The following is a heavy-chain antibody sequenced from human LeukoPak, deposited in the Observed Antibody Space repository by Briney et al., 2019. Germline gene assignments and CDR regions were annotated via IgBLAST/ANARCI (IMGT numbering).Heavy chain of an antibody. J-gene: IGHJ4*02. CDR1: GGTFSSYA. V-gene: IGHV1-69*05. CDR2: LIPIFGTA. CDR3: ARVVRDSSGYVPHYFDY. D-gene: IGHD3-22*01. Sequence: VASVKVSCKASGGTFSSYAISWVRQAPGQGLEWMGGLIPIFGTANYAQKFQGRVTITTDESTSTAYMELSSLRSEDTAVYYCARVVRDSSGYVPHYFDYWGQGTLVTVSS.